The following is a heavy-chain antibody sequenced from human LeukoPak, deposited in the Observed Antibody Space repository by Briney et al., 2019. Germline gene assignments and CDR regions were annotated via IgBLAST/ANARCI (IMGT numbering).Heavy chain of an antibody. CDR1: GFTFSDYY. CDR3: ARDLKYYYDSSGSFGY. D-gene: IGHD3-22*01. Sequence: GGSLRLSCAASGFTFSDYYMSWIRQAPGKGLEWVSYISSSGSTIYYADSVKGRFTISRDNAKNSLYLQMNSLRAEDTAVYYCARDLKYYYDSSGSFGYWGQGTLVTVSS. V-gene: IGHV3-11*04. CDR2: ISSSGSTI. J-gene: IGHJ4*02.